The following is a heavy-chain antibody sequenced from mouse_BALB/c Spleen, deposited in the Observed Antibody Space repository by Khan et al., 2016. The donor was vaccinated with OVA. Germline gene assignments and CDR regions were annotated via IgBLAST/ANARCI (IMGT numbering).Heavy chain of an antibody. CDR2: IYYSGTI. D-gene: IGHD1-1*02. CDR3: ARDRGGFASYYCDY. Sequence: EVQLQESGPGLVKPSQTVSLTCTVTGISITTGNYRWSWIRQFPGNKLEWIGYIYYSGTITYNPSLPSRTTITDDTSNNQFFLEMNSWTAEDTATYYCARDRGGFASYYCDYWGQGTTLTVSS. J-gene: IGHJ2*01. V-gene: IGHV3-5*02. CDR1: GISITTGNYR.